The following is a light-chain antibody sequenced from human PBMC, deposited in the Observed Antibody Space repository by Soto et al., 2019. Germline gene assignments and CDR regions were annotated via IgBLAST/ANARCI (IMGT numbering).Light chain of an antibody. V-gene: IGLV2-14*01. CDR1: SGDIGSYNR. J-gene: IGLJ1*01. Sequence: QSVLTQPASVSGSPGQSITISCAGTSGDIGSYNRGSWYQQHPGKAPKLIIYGVTGRPSGVSNRFSGSKSCNMASLTISGLQAEDEAEHYCRSYTNINTRASVFRTGTNAPVL. CDR2: GVT. CDR3: RSYTNINTRASV.